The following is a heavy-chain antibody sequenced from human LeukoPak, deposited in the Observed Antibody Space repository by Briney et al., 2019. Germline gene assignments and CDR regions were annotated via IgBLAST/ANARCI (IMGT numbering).Heavy chain of an antibody. CDR2: IYSGGTT. V-gene: IGHV3-53*01. Sequence: PGGSLRLSRTASGFTVSSNYMSWVRQAPGKGLEWVSVIYSGGTTYYADSVKGRFTISRDNSKNTLYLQMNSLRADDTAVYYCARGTIGVAGTLDFWGQGTLVTVSS. CDR3: ARGTIGVAGTLDF. J-gene: IGHJ4*02. D-gene: IGHD6-19*01. CDR1: GFTVSSNY.